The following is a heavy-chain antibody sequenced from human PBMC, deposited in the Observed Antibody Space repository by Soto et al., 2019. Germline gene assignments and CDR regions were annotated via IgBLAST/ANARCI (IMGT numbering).Heavy chain of an antibody. V-gene: IGHV1-18*01. J-gene: IGHJ4*02. CDR3: ARDDLNRGGKYFDY. D-gene: IGHD2-15*01. CDR2: ISTDRGDT. CDR1: GYSFTTHD. Sequence: ASVKVSCKASGYSFTTHDITWLRQAPGKGLEWVGGISTDRGDTIYPQNLQGRVTMTTDSSTSTVYMELKSLRSDDTAVYYCARDDLNRGGKYFDYWGQGTMVTVSS.